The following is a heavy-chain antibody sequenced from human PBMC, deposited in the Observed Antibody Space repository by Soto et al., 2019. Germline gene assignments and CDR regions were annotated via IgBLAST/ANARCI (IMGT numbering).Heavy chain of an antibody. Sequence: GGSLRLSCAASGFTFSSYSMNWVRQAPGKGLEWVSSISSSSSYIYYADSVKGRFTISRDNAKNSLYLQMNSLRAEDTAVYYCARAHEGSSGTGWFDPWGQGTLVTVSS. CDR3: ARAHEGSSGTGWFDP. D-gene: IGHD3-22*01. CDR2: ISSSSSYI. CDR1: GFTFSSYS. V-gene: IGHV3-21*01. J-gene: IGHJ5*02.